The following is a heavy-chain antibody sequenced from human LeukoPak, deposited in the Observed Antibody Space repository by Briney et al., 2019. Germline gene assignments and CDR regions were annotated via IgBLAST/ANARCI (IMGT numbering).Heavy chain of an antibody. J-gene: IGHJ6*02. Sequence: ASVKVSCKASGGTFSSYAISWVRQAPGQGLEWMGRIIPILGIANYAQKFQGRVTITADKSTSTAYMELISLRSEDTAVYYCARDPSTSDYYGMDVWGQGTTVTVSS. CDR3: ARDPSTSDYYGMDV. CDR1: GGTFSSYA. CDR2: IIPILGIA. D-gene: IGHD2-2*01. V-gene: IGHV1-69*04.